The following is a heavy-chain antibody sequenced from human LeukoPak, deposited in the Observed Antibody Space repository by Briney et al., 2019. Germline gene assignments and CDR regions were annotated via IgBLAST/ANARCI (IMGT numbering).Heavy chain of an antibody. J-gene: IGHJ6*02. V-gene: IGHV4-61*05. CDR2: IYYSGST. CDR1: GGSISSSSYY. Sequence: SETLSLTCTVSGGSISSSSYYWGWIRQPPGKGLEWIGYIYYSGSTNYNPSLKSRVTISVDTSKNQFSLKLSSVTAADTAVYYCASNYDFWSGSFYGMDVWGQGTTVTVSS. CDR3: ASNYDFWSGSFYGMDV. D-gene: IGHD3-3*01.